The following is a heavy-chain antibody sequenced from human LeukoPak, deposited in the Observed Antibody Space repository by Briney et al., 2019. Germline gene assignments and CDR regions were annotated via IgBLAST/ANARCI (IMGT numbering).Heavy chain of an antibody. D-gene: IGHD5-12*01. CDR3: ARVATISYYYYYMDV. CDR2: IYHSGST. J-gene: IGHJ6*03. CDR1: GYSISSGYY. V-gene: IGHV4-38-2*02. Sequence: SETLSLTCTVSGYSISSGYYWGWIRQPPGKGLEWIGSIYHSGSTYYNPSLESRVTISVDTSKNQFSLKLSSVTAADTAVYYCARVATISYYYYYMDVWGKGTTVTVSS.